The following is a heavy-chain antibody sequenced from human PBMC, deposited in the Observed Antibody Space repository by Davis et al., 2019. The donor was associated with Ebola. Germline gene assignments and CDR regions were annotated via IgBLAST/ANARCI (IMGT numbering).Heavy chain of an antibody. V-gene: IGHV4-59*12. Sequence: SETLSLTCTVSGGSMTDYYWSWIRQSPGKGLEWIGYIYYLGSTIYNPSLQSRVTILVDTSKNQFSLKLSPVTAADTAVYYCARGGEDYDFWSDYRGYHFDFWGRGTLVTVSS. CDR2: IYYLGST. D-gene: IGHD3-3*01. CDR1: GGSMTDYY. J-gene: IGHJ4*02. CDR3: ARGGEDYDFWSDYRGYHFDF.